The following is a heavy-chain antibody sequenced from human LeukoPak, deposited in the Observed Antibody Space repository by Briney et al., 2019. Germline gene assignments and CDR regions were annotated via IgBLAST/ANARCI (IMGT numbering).Heavy chain of an antibody. J-gene: IGHJ3*02. CDR2: ISFDGSNK. CDR1: GFTFSTNT. CDR3: AKDLISGNSVYDAFDI. Sequence: GGSLRLSCAASGFTFSTNTMHWVRQAPGKGLEWVAVISFDGSNKYYADSVKGRFTGSRDNSKNTLYLQMNSLRAEDTAVYYCAKDLISGNSVYDAFDIWGQGTMVTVSS. V-gene: IGHV3-30-3*01. D-gene: IGHD4-23*01.